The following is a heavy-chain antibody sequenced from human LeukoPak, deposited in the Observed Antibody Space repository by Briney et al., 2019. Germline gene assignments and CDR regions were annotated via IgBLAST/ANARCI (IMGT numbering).Heavy chain of an antibody. V-gene: IGHV4-59*01. J-gene: IGHJ4*02. CDR2: IYYSGST. D-gene: IGHD1-26*01. CDR1: GVSISSYY. Sequence: PSETLSLTCTVSGVSISSYYWSWIWQPPGKGLEWIGYIYYSGSTNYNPSLKSRVTISVDTSKNLFSLKLSSVTAADTAVYYCARIMGHFDFWGPGTLVTVSS. CDR3: ARIMGHFDF.